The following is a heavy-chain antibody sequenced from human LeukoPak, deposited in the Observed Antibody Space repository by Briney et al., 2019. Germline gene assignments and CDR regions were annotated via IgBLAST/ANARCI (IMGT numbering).Heavy chain of an antibody. J-gene: IGHJ4*02. D-gene: IGHD2-15*01. V-gene: IGHV4-30-4*08. CDR2: IYYSGST. CDR3: ASLFCSGGSCYHFDY. CDR1: GVSISSGDYY. Sequence: PSETLSLTCTVSGVSISSGDYYWSWIRQPPGKGLEWIGYIYYSGSTYYNPSLKSRVTISVDTSKNQFSLKLSSVTAADTAVYYCASLFCSGGSCYHFDYWGQGTLVTVSS.